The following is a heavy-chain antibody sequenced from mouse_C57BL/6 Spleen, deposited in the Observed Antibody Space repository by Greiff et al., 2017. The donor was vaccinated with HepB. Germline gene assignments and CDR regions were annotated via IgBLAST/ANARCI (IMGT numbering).Heavy chain of an antibody. CDR2: FYPGSGSI. J-gene: IGHJ1*03. D-gene: IGHD2-3*01. CDR3: ARHEEADDGYYVGYFDV. V-gene: IGHV1-62-2*01. Sequence: QVQLQQSGAELVKPGASVKLSCKASGYTFTEYTIHWVKQRSGQGLEWIGWFYPGSGSIKYNEKFKDKATLTADKSSSTVYMELSRLTSEDSAVYFCARHEEADDGYYVGYFDVWGTGTTVTVSS. CDR1: GYTFTEYT.